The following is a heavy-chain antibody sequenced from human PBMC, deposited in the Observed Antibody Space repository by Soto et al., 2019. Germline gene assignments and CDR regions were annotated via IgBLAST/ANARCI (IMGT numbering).Heavy chain of an antibody. CDR1: GYTFTGYY. J-gene: IGHJ5*02. CDR3: VREAQSSCSDKRCGVNWFDP. D-gene: IGHD6-19*01. CDR2: INPNSGGT. V-gene: IGHV1-2*04. Sequence: ASVKVSCKTSGYTFTGYYMHWVRLAPGQGLEWMGWINPNSGGTNYAQKFQGWVTMTRDTSISTAYMELSRLRSDDTAVYYCVREAQSSCSDKRCGVNWFDPCGQGTLVTVSS.